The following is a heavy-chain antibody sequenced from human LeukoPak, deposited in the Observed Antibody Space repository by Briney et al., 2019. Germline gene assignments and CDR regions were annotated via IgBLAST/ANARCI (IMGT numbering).Heavy chain of an antibody. CDR3: AKIKRATDAFDI. D-gene: IGHD1-26*01. J-gene: IGHJ3*02. CDR1: GFTFSSYA. Sequence: QPGRSLRLSCAASGFTFSSYAMHWVRQAPGKGLEWVAVISYDGSNKYYADSVKGRFTISRDNSKNTLYLQMNSLRAEDTAVYYCAKIKRATDAFDIWGQGTMVTVSS. V-gene: IGHV3-30-3*02. CDR2: ISYDGSNK.